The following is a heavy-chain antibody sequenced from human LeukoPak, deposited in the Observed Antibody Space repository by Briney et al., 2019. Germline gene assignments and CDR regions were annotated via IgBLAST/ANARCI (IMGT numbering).Heavy chain of an antibody. V-gene: IGHV5-51*01. CDR3: ARTLDSSGYYYLWFDP. CDR2: IYPGDSDT. J-gene: IGHJ5*02. CDR1: GYSFTSYW. Sequence: GESLKISCQGSGYSFTSYWIGWVRQMPGKGLEWMGIIYPGDSDTRYSPSFQGQVTISADKSISTAYLQWSSLKASDTAMYYCARTLDSSGYYYLWFDPWGQGTLVTVSS. D-gene: IGHD3-22*01.